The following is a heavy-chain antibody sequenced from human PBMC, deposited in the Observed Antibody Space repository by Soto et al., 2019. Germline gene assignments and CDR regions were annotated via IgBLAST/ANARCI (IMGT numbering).Heavy chain of an antibody. J-gene: IGHJ4*02. CDR1: GGSMDTYY. CDR2: IYSSGST. D-gene: IGHD1-20*01. CDR3: ARARYNWNF. V-gene: IGHV4-59*01. Sequence: SETLSLTCTVSGGSMDTYYWTWIRQPPGKGLEWIGYIYSSGSTNYNPSLKSRVTISVDTSKNQFFLNLRSVTAADTATYYCARARYNWNFWGQGALVTVPS.